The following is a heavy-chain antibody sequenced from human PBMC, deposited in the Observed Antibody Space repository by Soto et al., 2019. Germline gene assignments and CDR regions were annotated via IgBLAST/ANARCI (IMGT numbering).Heavy chain of an antibody. V-gene: IGHV4-31*03. CDR2: IHYSGST. D-gene: IGHD5-12*01. Sequence: QVQLQESGPGLVKPSQTLSLTCTVSGGSISSGGNYWSWIRQHPGQGLEWIGYIHYSGSTYYNPSLRSRITISVGPSNNQFSLKLSSVTAADTAVYYGARSEGGDDPFYHWGQGTLVTVSS. CDR1: GGSISSGGNY. J-gene: IGHJ4*02. CDR3: ARSEGGDDPFYH.